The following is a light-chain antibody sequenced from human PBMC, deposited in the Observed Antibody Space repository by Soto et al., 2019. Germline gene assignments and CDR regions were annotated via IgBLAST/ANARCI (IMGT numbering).Light chain of an antibody. V-gene: IGKV1-5*03. Sequence: IQMTQSPSTLSASVGDRVAITCRASQNIGDLLAWYQLKPGEAPKLLIYKASYLETGVPSRFSGSGSGTEFTFTISSLQPGDLATYYCQHYSAFSVTFGQGNQVEIX. CDR3: QHYSAFSVT. CDR2: KAS. J-gene: IGKJ1*01. CDR1: QNIGDL.